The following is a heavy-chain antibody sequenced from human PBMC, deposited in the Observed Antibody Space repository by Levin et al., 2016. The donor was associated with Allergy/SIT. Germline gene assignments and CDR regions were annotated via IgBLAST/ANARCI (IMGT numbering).Heavy chain of an antibody. D-gene: IGHD4-17*01. V-gene: IGHV4-31*03. CDR1: GGSISSGGYY. J-gene: IGHJ4*02. Sequence: LRLSCTVSGGSISSGGYYWSWIRQHPGKGLEWIGYIYYSGSTYYNPSLKSRVTISVDTSKNQFSLKLSSVTAADTAVYYCARSYGDYARFDYWGQGTLVTVSS. CDR3: ARSYGDYARFDY. CDR2: IYYSGST.